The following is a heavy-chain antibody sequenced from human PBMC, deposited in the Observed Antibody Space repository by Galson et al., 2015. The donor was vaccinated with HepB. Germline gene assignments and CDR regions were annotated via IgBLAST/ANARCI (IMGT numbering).Heavy chain of an antibody. CDR2: IIPIFGTA. J-gene: IGHJ2*01. D-gene: IGHD3-22*01. CDR1: GGTFSSYA. V-gene: IGHV1-69*13. CDR3: ARSNYYDSSGYPYWYFDL. Sequence: SVKVSCKASGGTFSSYAISWVRQAPGQGLEWMGGIIPIFGTANYAQKFQGRVTITADESTSTASMELSSLRSEDTAVYYCARSNYYDSSGYPYWYFDLWGRGTLVTVSS.